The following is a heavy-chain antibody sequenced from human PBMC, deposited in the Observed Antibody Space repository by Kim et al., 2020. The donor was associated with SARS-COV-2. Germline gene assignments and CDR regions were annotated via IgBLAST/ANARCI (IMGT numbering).Heavy chain of an antibody. CDR2: ISSSSSTI. CDR3: ARAVYPGYCSGGSCGPDAFDI. D-gene: IGHD2-15*01. CDR1: GFTFSSYS. Sequence: GGSLRLSCAASGFTFSSYSMTWVRQAPGKGLEWVSYISSSSSTIYYADSVKGRFTISRDNAKNSLYLQMNSLRDEDTAVYYCARAVYPGYCSGGSCGPDAFDIWGQGTMVTVSS. V-gene: IGHV3-48*02. J-gene: IGHJ3*02.